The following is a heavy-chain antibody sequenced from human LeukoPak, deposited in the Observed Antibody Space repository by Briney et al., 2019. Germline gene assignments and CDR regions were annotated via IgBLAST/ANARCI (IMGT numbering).Heavy chain of an antibody. Sequence: PGGSLRLSCAASGFTFSNYAMHWVRQAPGKGLDWVAVISYDGSNKYYADSVKGRLTIARDNSKNTLYLQMNRLRVEDPAVYYCARDPTGTTGVDYWGQGTLVTVSS. CDR1: GFTFSNYA. V-gene: IGHV3-30*04. J-gene: IGHJ4*02. D-gene: IGHD1-1*01. CDR3: ARDPTGTTGVDY. CDR2: ISYDGSNK.